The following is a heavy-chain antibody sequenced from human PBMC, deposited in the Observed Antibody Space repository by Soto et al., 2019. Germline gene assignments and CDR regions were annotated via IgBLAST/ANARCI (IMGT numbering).Heavy chain of an antibody. CDR2: IIPIFGTA. CDR1: GGTFSSYA. CDR3: ARDRTSIAARNDAFDI. V-gene: IGHV1-69*12. J-gene: IGHJ3*02. Sequence: QVQLVQSGAEVKKPGSSVKVSCKASGGTFSSYAISWVRQAPGQGLEWMGGIIPIFGTANYAQKFQGRVTITADESTCTAYMELSSLRSEDTAVYYCARDRTSIAARNDAFDIWGRGTMVTVSS. D-gene: IGHD6-6*01.